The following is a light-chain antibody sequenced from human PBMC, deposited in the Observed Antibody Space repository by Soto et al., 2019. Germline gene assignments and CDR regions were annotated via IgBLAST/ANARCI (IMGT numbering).Light chain of an antibody. V-gene: IGLV2-14*01. CDR2: EVS. J-gene: IGLJ2*01. CDR3: SSYTRSSTLV. CDR1: SSDVGGYNY. Sequence: QSVLTQPASVSGSPGQSITISCTGTSSDVGGYNYVSWYQQHPGKAPKLMIYEVSNRPSGVSNRFSGYKSGNTASLTISGLQAEDEADYYCSSYTRSSTLVFGGGTKLTVL.